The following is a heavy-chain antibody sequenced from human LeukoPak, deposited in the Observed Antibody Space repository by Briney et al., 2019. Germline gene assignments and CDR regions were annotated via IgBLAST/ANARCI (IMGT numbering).Heavy chain of an antibody. J-gene: IGHJ3*02. CDR2: IRYDGSNK. D-gene: IGHD7-27*01. V-gene: IGHV3-30*02. CDR1: GFTFSSYG. Sequence: GGSLRLSCAASGFTFSSYGMHWVRQAPGKGLEWVAFIRYDGSNKYYADSVKGRFTVSRDNSKNTLYLQMNSLRAEDTAVYYCARDRYWGGAFDIWGQGTMVTVSS. CDR3: ARDRYWGGAFDI.